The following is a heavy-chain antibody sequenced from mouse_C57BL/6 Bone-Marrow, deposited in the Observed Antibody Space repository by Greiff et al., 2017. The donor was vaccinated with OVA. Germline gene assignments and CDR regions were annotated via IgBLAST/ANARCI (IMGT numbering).Heavy chain of an antibody. Sequence: QVQLQQSGPGLVAPSQSLSITCTVSGFSLTSYAISWVRQPPGKGLEWLGVIWTGGGTNYNSALKSRLSISKDNSKSQVFLIMNSLQTDDTARYYCARNIYYDYAHFDYWGQGTTLTVSS. CDR1: GFSLTSYA. CDR2: IWTGGGT. V-gene: IGHV2-9-1*01. J-gene: IGHJ2*01. CDR3: ARNIYYDYAHFDY. D-gene: IGHD2-4*01.